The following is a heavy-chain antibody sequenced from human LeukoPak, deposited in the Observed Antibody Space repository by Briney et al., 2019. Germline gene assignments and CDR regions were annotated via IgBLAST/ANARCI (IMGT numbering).Heavy chain of an antibody. D-gene: IGHD6-6*01. CDR2: ISPTGSTT. Sequence: GGSLRLSCTASGFSFSGHWMHWARQLPGKGLVWVSRISPTGSTTSYADSVKGRLTVSRDNAKNTLYLQVNNLRAEDTAVYYCARGPNSNWSGLDFWGQGTLLTVSS. CDR1: GFSFSGHW. J-gene: IGHJ4*02. V-gene: IGHV3-74*01. CDR3: ARGPNSNWSGLDF.